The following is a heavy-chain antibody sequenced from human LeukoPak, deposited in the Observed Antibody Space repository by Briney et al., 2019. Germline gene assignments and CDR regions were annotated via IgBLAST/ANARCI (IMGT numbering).Heavy chain of an antibody. J-gene: IGHJ4*02. V-gene: IGHV3-7*01. Sequence: GGSLRLSCAVSGFTFNYYWMSWVRQAPGKGLEWVANIKQDGSEKNYVDSVKGRFTISRDNAKNSLYLQMNSLRVEDTAVYYCARGGWQRLVTPPPNWGQGTLVTVSS. CDR3: ARGGWQRLVTPPPN. D-gene: IGHD6-13*01. CDR1: GFTFNYYW. CDR2: IKQDGSEK.